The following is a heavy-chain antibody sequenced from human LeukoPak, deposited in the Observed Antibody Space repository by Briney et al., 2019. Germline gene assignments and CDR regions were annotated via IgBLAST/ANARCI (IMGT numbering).Heavy chain of an antibody. CDR1: GFTLSSYW. J-gene: IGHJ3*02. V-gene: IGHV3-7*03. CDR2: VKEDGSEK. Sequence: GGSLRLSCAASGFTLSSYWMSWVRQAPGKGLEWVANVKEDGSEKYYVDSVKGRFTISRDNAQNSVYLHMNSLTAEDTALYYCARDWVAGVPFDAFDIWGQGTMVSVSS. D-gene: IGHD3-10*01. CDR3: ARDWVAGVPFDAFDI.